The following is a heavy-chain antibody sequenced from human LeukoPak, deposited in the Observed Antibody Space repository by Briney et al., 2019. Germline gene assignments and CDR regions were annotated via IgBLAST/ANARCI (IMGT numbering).Heavy chain of an antibody. Sequence: ASVKVSCTASGYTFTSYGISWVRQAPGQGLEWMGWISAYNGNTNYAQKLQGRVTMTTDTSTSTAYMELRSLRPDDTAVYYCARGGIYCSGGSCFSEPLPLDYWGQGTLVTVSS. J-gene: IGHJ4*02. V-gene: IGHV1-18*04. D-gene: IGHD2-15*01. CDR1: GYTFTSYG. CDR3: ARGGIYCSGGSCFSEPLPLDY. CDR2: ISAYNGNT.